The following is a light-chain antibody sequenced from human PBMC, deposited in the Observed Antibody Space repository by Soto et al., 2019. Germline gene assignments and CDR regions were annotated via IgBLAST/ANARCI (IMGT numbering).Light chain of an antibody. CDR1: QRIRGT. V-gene: IGKV3-15*01. J-gene: IGKJ4*01. CDR3: QQYNRYPLT. Sequence: TKSEVAMSVSPGERATFFCRASQRIRGTLAWYQQKPGQAPRLLIYDASTMASGISGSFSGSGSGTEFTLTISSLQSEDFAVYYCQQYNRYPLTFGEGTKVDTK. CDR2: DAS.